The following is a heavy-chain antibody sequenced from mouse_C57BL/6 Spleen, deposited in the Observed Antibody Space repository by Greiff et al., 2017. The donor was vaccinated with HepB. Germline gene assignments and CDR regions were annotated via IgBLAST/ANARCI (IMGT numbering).Heavy chain of an antibody. CDR3: ARDGLYYGHY. V-gene: IGHV3-6*01. D-gene: IGHD1-1*02. J-gene: IGHJ2*01. CDR2: ISYDGSN. Sequence: EVQLVESGPGLVKPSQSLSLTCSVTGYSITSGYYWNWIRQFPGNKLEWMGYISYDGSNNYNPSLKNRISITRDTSKNQFFLKLNSVTTEDTATYYCARDGLYYGHYWGQGTTLTVSS. CDR1: GYSITSGYY.